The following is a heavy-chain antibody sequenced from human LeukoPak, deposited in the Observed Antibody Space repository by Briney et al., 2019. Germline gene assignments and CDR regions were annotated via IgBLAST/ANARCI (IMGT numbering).Heavy chain of an antibody. J-gene: IGHJ3*02. CDR2: ISHSGTT. Sequence: PSETLSLTCAVSGGSISSYYWSWIRQPPGMGLEGIGYISHSGTTNYNPSLKSRVTISLDTFRNQFSLQLSSVAAADTAVYYCARGVLGSFDAFDIWGQGTMVTVSS. CDR1: GGSISSYY. CDR3: ARGVLGSFDAFDI. D-gene: IGHD2-8*02. V-gene: IGHV4-59*08.